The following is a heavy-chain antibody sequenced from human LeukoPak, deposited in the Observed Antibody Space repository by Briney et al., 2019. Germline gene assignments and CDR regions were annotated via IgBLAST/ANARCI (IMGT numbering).Heavy chain of an antibody. CDR3: ARDDYDSSN. CDR2: IDDSGST. CDR1: GGSISSSSYY. J-gene: IGHJ4*02. V-gene: IGHV4-61*01. D-gene: IGHD3-22*01. Sequence: PSETLSLTCTVSGGSISSSSYYWSWIRQPPGKGLEWIGYIDDSGSTNYNPSLKSRVTISVDTSKNQVSLKLRSVTAADTAVYYCARDDYDSSNWGQGTLVTVSS.